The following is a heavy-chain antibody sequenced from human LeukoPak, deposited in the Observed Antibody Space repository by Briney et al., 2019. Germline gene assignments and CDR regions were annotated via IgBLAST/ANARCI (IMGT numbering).Heavy chain of an antibody. D-gene: IGHD2-2*02. CDR2: ISSSSSIV. J-gene: IGHJ6*04. CDR1: GFTLSRYN. V-gene: IGHV3-48*01. Sequence: QPGGSLRLSCAASGFTLSRYNMNWVRQAPGKGLEWVSYISSSSSIVYYADSVKGRFTISRDNGKNSLYLQMNSLRAEDTAVYYCARVGGDCSSTSCYKLDVWGKGTTVTVSS. CDR3: ARVGGDCSSTSCYKLDV.